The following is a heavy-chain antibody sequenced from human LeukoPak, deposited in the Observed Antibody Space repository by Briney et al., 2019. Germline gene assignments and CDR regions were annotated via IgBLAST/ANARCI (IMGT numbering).Heavy chain of an antibody. Sequence: SETLSLTCTVSGGSISSSSYYWGWIRQPPGKGLEWIGSIYYSGSTYYNPSLKSRVTISVDTSKNQFSLKLSSVTAADTAVYYCAREHDFWSGLSLRNYYYYMDVWGKGTTVTVSS. V-gene: IGHV4-39*07. J-gene: IGHJ6*03. CDR2: IYYSGST. CDR3: AREHDFWSGLSLRNYYYYMDV. CDR1: GGSISSSSYY. D-gene: IGHD3-3*01.